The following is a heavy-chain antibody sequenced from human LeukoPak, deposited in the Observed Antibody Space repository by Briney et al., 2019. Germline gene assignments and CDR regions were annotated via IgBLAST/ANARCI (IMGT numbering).Heavy chain of an antibody. J-gene: IGHJ5*02. D-gene: IGHD3-22*01. CDR1: GGSFSGYY. CDR3: AREGYYDSSGYYWFDP. Sequence: SETLSLTCAVYGGSFSGYYWSWIRQPPGKGLEWIGEINHSGSTNYNPSLKSRVTISVDTSKNQFSLKLNSVTAADTAVYYCAREGYYDSSGYYWFDPWGQGTLVTVSS. CDR2: INHSGST. V-gene: IGHV4-34*01.